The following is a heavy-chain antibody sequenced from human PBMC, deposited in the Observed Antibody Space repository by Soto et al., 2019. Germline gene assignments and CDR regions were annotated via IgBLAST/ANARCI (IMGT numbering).Heavy chain of an antibody. CDR2: IYSGGST. CDR1: GFTVSSNY. D-gene: IGHD2-15*01. Sequence: GGSLRLSGAGSGFTVSSNYISWVRQAPWKGLEWVSVIYSGGSTYYADSVKGRLNIPRDNSKNTLYLQMNSLRAEDTAVYYCARDLYCRGGSCGDAFDIWGQGTMVPV. V-gene: IGHV3-53*01. J-gene: IGHJ3*02. CDR3: ARDLYCRGGSCGDAFDI.